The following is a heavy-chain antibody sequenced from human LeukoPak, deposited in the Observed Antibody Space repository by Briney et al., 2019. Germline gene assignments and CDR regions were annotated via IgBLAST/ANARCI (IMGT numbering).Heavy chain of an antibody. CDR3: TRGGAKVRGLSTGMDV. J-gene: IGHJ6*02. V-gene: IGHV3-74*01. Sequence: PGGSLRLSCEVSGFTLRSYWMYWVRQAPGKGLVWDSQINSPGDNTNHADSVEGRFTISRDNAKNTLYLQMNNLRVDDTAVYYCTRGGAKVRGLSTGMDVWGRGTTVTVSS. D-gene: IGHD3-10*01. CDR1: GFTLRSYW. CDR2: INSPGDNT.